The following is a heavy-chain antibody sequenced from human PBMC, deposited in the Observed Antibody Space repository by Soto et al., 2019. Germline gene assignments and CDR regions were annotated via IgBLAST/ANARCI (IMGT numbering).Heavy chain of an antibody. V-gene: IGHV4-30-2*01. Sequence: QLQLQESGSGLVKPSQTLSLTCAVSGGSISSGGYSWSWIRQPPGKGLEWIGYIYHSGSTYYNPSLKSRVTISVDRSNNQFSLKLSSVTAADTAVYYCARYSIAARRGMDYWGQGTLVTVSS. CDR3: ARYSIAARRGMDY. J-gene: IGHJ4*02. CDR1: GGSISSGGYS. CDR2: IYHSGST. D-gene: IGHD6-6*01.